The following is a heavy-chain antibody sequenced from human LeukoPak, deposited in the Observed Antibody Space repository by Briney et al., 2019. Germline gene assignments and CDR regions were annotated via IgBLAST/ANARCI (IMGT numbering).Heavy chain of an antibody. Sequence: SVKVSCKASGGTFSSDAISWVRQAPGQGLEWMGGIIPIFGTANYAQKFQGRVTITADESTSTAYMELSSLRSEDTAVYYCARPSYGDLYCYYYMDVWGKGTTVTVSS. CDR3: ARPSYGDLYCYYYMDV. V-gene: IGHV1-69*01. D-gene: IGHD5-18*01. CDR1: GGTFSSDA. CDR2: IIPIFGTA. J-gene: IGHJ6*03.